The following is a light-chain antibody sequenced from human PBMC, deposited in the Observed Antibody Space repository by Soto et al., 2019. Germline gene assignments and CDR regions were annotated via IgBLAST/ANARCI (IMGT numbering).Light chain of an antibody. CDR1: QGVGGW. J-gene: IGKJ3*01. Sequence: IQMTQSPSSVSASVGDRVTMTCRASQGVGGWLAWYQHKTGKVPKLLIYATSSLHSGVPSRFSASGSGTYLSLSISSLQPEDFATYYCQQTHSLPLSFGPGTKVDIK. CDR2: ATS. CDR3: QQTHSLPLS. V-gene: IGKV1-12*01.